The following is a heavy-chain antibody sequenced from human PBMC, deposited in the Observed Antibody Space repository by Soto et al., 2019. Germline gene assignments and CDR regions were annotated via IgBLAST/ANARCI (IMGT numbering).Heavy chain of an antibody. J-gene: IGHJ4*02. CDR2: INHGGNS. Sequence: QVQLQQWGAGLLKPSETLSLRCAVYGGSLSDYSWTWIRQSPGKGLEWIGEINHGGNSKYNPSLKSRVIISIDKPKNQLSRILTAVTAADTAVYHWARGGGDTGYFFDYWGQGTLVTVSS. CDR1: GGSLSDYS. V-gene: IGHV4-34*01. CDR3: ARGGGDTGYFFDY. D-gene: IGHD5-12*01.